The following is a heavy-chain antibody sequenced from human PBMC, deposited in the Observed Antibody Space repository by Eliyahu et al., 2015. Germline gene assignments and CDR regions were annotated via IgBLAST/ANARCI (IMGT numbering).Heavy chain of an antibody. CDR1: GYXFTSYG. V-gene: IGHV1-18*01. J-gene: IGHJ4*02. CDR3: ARDLYQSIMITFGGPTGDY. Sequence: QVQLVQSGAEVKKPGASVKVXCKASGYXFTSYGIXWVRQXPGQGLEWMGWISAYNGNTNYAQKLQGRVTMTTDTSTSTAYMELRSLRSDDTAVYYCARDLYQSIMITFGGPTGDYWGQGTLVTVSS. CDR2: ISAYNGNT. D-gene: IGHD3-16*01.